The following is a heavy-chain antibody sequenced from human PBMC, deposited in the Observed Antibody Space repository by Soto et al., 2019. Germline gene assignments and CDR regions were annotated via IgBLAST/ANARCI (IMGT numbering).Heavy chain of an antibody. V-gene: IGHV1-69*01. CDR2: ISPIFGTP. D-gene: IGHD1-26*01. Sequence: QVQLVQSGAEVKKPGSSVKVSCKASGVTFNSYAISWVRQAPGQGLEWMAGISPIFGTPIYAQKFQDRVTITADDSTMTAYMEMNRLTSEDTAVYYCARVVVGSRLSLDYWGQGTLVTISS. CDR1: GVTFNSYA. J-gene: IGHJ4*02. CDR3: ARVVVGSRLSLDY.